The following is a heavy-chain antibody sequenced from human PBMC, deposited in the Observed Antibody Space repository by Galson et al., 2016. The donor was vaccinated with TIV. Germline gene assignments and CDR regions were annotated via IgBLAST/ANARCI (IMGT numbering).Heavy chain of an antibody. CDR2: IYGSGARS. D-gene: IGHD1-14*01. CDR1: GFSFINYG. V-gene: IGHV3-23*01. J-gene: IGHJ6*02. CDR3: AKVNRDGDYYFYDVDF. Sequence: SLRLSCAVSGFSFINYGMNWVRQAPGKGLEWVSGIYGSGARSFYADSVKGRFTISRDNSKYTLYLQMNSLRAEDTSVYYNAKVNRDGDYYFYDVDFWGHGTTAIVS.